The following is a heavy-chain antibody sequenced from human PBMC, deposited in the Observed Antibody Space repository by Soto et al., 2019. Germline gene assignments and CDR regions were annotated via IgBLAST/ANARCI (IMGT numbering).Heavy chain of an antibody. J-gene: IGHJ3*02. CDR1: GGTFSSYA. D-gene: IGHD3-22*01. CDR3: ARELYYYDSSVPVGAFDI. Sequence: QVQLVQSGAEVKKPGSSVKVSCKASGGTFSSYAISWVRQAPGQGLEWMGGIIPIFGTANYAQKFQGRVTITADESTSTAYMELSSLRSEDTAVYYCARELYYYDSSVPVGAFDIWGQGTMVTVSS. CDR2: IIPIFGTA. V-gene: IGHV1-69*01.